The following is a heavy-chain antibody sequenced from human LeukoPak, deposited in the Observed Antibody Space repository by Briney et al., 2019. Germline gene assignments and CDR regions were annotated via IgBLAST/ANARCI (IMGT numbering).Heavy chain of an antibody. CDR3: ARSHVVVTAIPSWYLDL. CDR2: IIPIFGTA. D-gene: IGHD2-21*02. J-gene: IGHJ2*01. Sequence: GASVKVSCKASGGTFSSYAISWGRQAPGQGLEWMGGIIPIFGTANYAQKFQGRVTITTDESTSTAYMELSSLRSEDTAVYYCARSHVVVTAIPSWYLDLWGRGTLVTVSS. CDR1: GGTFSSYA. V-gene: IGHV1-69*05.